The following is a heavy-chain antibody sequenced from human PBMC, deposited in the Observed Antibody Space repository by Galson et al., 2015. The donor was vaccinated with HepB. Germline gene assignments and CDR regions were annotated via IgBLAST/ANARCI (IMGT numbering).Heavy chain of an antibody. J-gene: IGHJ4*02. CDR1: GGSISSGSYY. Sequence: TLSLTCTVSGGSISSGSYYWSWIRQPAGKGLEWIGRIYTSGSTNYNPSLKSRVTMSVDTSKNQFSLKLSSVTAADTAVYYCARDYGGNSWGQGTLVTVSS. CDR3: ARDYGGNS. V-gene: IGHV4-61*02. CDR2: IYTSGST. D-gene: IGHD4-23*01.